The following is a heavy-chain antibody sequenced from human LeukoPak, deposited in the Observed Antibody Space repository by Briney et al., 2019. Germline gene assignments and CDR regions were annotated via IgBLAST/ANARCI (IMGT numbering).Heavy chain of an antibody. CDR2: ISWNSGSI. Sequence: GGSLRLSCAASGFTFDDYAMHWVRQAPGKGLEGVSGISWNSGSIDYADSVKGRFTISRDNAKNSLYLQMNSLRAEDTALYYCAKDIGRRLDIFDYWGQGTLVTVSS. V-gene: IGHV3-9*01. D-gene: IGHD2-2*03. J-gene: IGHJ4*02. CDR1: GFTFDDYA. CDR3: AKDIGRRLDIFDY.